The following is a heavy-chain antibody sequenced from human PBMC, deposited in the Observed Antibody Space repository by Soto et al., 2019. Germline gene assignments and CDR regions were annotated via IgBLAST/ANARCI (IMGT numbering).Heavy chain of an antibody. CDR1: GFTFSNYA. Sequence: EVQLLESGGGLVQPGGSLRLSCAASGFTFSNYAMSWVRQAPGNGLEWVSSISSSGGSVYYADSVKGRFTISRDNSQNTLYLQVNSLRAEDTAVYYCATGTEYSSSRYYYYMDVWGKGTTVTVSS. D-gene: IGHD6-6*01. J-gene: IGHJ6*03. CDR3: ATGTEYSSSRYYYYMDV. CDR2: ISSSGGSV. V-gene: IGHV3-23*01.